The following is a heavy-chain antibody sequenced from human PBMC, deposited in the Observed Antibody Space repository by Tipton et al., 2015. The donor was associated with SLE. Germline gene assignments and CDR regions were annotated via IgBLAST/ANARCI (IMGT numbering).Heavy chain of an antibody. Sequence: SLRLSCAASGFTFSSYAMHWVRQAPGKGLEYVSAISSNGGSTYYADSVKGRFTISRDNSKNTLYLQMGSLRAEDMAVYYCARDGGYCSSTSCRGAFDIVGQGTMVTVSS. CDR1: GFTFSSYA. V-gene: IGHV3-64*02. D-gene: IGHD2-2*01. CDR3: ARDGGYCSSTSCRGAFDI. J-gene: IGHJ3*02. CDR2: ISSNGGST.